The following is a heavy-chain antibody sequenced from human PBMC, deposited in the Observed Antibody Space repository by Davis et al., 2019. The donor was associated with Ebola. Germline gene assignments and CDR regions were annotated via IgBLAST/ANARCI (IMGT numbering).Heavy chain of an antibody. CDR2: FFYGGRT. J-gene: IGHJ1*01. Sequence: SETLSLTCSVSGGSISSYSYSWDWIRLYPGTGLVWIGRFFYGGRTHSSPSFKSRVIISADTSNNQFSLKLSSVTAADTAVYYCARHVDGSGYYSDYFQHWGLGTQVTVSS. CDR1: GGSISSYSYS. CDR3: ARHVDGSGYYSDYFQH. V-gene: IGHV4-39*01. D-gene: IGHD3-3*01.